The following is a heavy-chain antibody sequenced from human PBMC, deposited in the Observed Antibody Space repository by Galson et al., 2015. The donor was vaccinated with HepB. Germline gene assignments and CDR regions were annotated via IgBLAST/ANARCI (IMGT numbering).Heavy chain of an antibody. V-gene: IGHV4-39*07. CDR3: ARVSVASSGWYVRYGLDV. J-gene: IGHJ6*02. D-gene: IGHD6-19*01. CDR2: SYYSGVT. CDR1: GGSISSTSHH. Sequence: TLSLTCTVSGGSISSTSHHWGWIRQPPGKGLEWIGSSYYSGVTNYNPSLKSRVTISVDTSKNQFSLRLTSVTAADTAVYYCARVSVASSGWYVRYGLDVWGQGTTVTVSS.